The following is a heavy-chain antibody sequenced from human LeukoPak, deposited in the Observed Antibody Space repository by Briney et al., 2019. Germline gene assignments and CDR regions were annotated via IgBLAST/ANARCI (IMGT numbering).Heavy chain of an antibody. J-gene: IGHJ4*02. D-gene: IGHD3-3*01. Sequence: GGSLRLSCAASGFTFSSYWMSWVRQAPGKGLEWVANIKQDGSEKYYVDSVKGRFTISRDNAKNSLYLQMNSLRAEDTAVYYCAKGQYDFWSGYPDYWGQGTLVTVSS. V-gene: IGHV3-7*03. CDR1: GFTFSSYW. CDR2: IKQDGSEK. CDR3: AKGQYDFWSGYPDY.